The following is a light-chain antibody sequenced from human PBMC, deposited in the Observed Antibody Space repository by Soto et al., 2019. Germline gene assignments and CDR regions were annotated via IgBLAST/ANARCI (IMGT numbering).Light chain of an antibody. Sequence: EIVLTQSPGSLSLSPVERATLSCRASQSVSSGYVAWYQQKPGQSPRLLIYDASNRATGIPARFSGSGSGTDFTLTISSLEPEDFAVYYCQQRSNWPPSFGQGTRLEI. CDR1: QSVSSGY. CDR2: DAS. CDR3: QQRSNWPPS. V-gene: IGKV3-11*01. J-gene: IGKJ5*01.